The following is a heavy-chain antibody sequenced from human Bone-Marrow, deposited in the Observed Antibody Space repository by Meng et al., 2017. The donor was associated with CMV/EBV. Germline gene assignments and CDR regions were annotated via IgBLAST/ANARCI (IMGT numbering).Heavy chain of an antibody. CDR2: IRYDGSNQ. CDR1: GFSFNNYG. CDR3: AKDLADCRSANCYLSGAFDI. V-gene: IGHV3-30*02. J-gene: IGHJ3*02. Sequence: GESLKISCAASGFSFNNYGMHWVRQAPGKGLEWVAFIRYDGSNQFYGDSVKGRFTISRDNSKNTVFLHMTSLRTDDTAVFYCAKDLADCRSANCYLSGAFDIWGQGALVTVSS. D-gene: IGHD2-21*01.